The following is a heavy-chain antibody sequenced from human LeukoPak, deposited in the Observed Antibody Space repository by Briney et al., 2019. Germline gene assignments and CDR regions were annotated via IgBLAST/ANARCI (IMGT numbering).Heavy chain of an antibody. J-gene: IGHJ4*02. Sequence: SETLSLTCTVSGGSISSGDYYWSWIRQPPGKGLEWIGYIYYSGSTYYNLSLKSRVTISVDTSKNQFSLKLSSVTAADSAVYYCARGSDSSDGYWGQGTLVTVSS. CDR3: ARGSDSSDGY. CDR2: IYYSGST. CDR1: GGSISSGDYY. D-gene: IGHD6-19*01. V-gene: IGHV4-30-4*08.